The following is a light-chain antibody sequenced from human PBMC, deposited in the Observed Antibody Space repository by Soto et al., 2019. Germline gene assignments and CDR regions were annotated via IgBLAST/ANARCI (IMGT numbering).Light chain of an antibody. CDR1: QSIRAW. J-gene: IGKJ1*01. CDR2: EAS. Sequence: DIQMTQSPSALSASVGDRVTITCRASQSIRAWLAWYQQKPGKAPHLLIYEASSLESGVPSRFSGSGSGTEFTLTITTLQPDDFATYYCQQYITYPWTFGQGTKVDIK. CDR3: QQYITYPWT. V-gene: IGKV1-5*01.